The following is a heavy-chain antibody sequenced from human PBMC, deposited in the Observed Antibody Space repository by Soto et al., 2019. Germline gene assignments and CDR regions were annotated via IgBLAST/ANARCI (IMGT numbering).Heavy chain of an antibody. V-gene: IGHV2-70*11. CDR1: GFSLSTSGMC. D-gene: IGHD4-17*01. Sequence: ESGPTLVNPTQTLTLTCTFSGFSLSTSGMCVSWIRQPPGKALEWLARIDWDDDKYYSTSLKTRLTVSKDTSKNQVVLTMTNMDPVDTATYYCARTIALTTVTLFDYWGQGTLVTVSS. J-gene: IGHJ4*02. CDR2: IDWDDDK. CDR3: ARTIALTTVTLFDY.